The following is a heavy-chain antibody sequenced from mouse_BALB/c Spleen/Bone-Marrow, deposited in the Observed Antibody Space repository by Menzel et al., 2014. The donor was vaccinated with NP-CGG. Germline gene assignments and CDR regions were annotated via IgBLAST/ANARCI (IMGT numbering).Heavy chain of an antibody. CDR1: GFTFSSYA. V-gene: IGHV5-9-3*01. D-gene: IGHD1-1*01. CDR2: ISSGGSYT. Sequence: EVKVVESGGGLVKPGGSLKLSCAASGFTFSSYAMSWVRQTPEKRLEWVATISSGGSYTYYPDSVKGRFTISRDNAKNTLYLQMSSLRSEDTAMYYCARHITTVVADYWGQGPTLTVSS. CDR3: ARHITTVVADY. J-gene: IGHJ2*01.